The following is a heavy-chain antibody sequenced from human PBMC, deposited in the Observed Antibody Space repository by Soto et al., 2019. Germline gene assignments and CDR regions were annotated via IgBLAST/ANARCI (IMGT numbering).Heavy chain of an antibody. J-gene: IGHJ3*01. CDR2: ISPYNGNT. V-gene: IGHV1-18*01. Sequence: QVQLVQSGAEVKKPGASVKVSCKASGYTFSNYAITWVRQAPGQGLEWMAWISPYNGNTNFAQKLQGRVTVTIDTSTSTAYVEVRNLTSDDTAMYYCAGDRGSALDVWGHGTMVTVSP. D-gene: IGHD1-26*01. CDR1: GYTFSNYA. CDR3: AGDRGSALDV.